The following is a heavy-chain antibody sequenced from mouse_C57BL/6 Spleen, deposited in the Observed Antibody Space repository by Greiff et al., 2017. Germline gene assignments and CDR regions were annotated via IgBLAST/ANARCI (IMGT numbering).Heavy chain of an antibody. V-gene: IGHV1-82*01. CDR1: GYAFSSSW. CDR2: IYPGDGDT. J-gene: IGHJ4*01. D-gene: IGHD2-3*01. CDR3: ARWVMVTSYAMDY. Sequence: QVQLQQSGPELVKPGASVKISCKASGYAFSSSWMNWVKQRPGKGLEWIGRIYPGDGDTNYNGKFKGKATLTADKSSSTAYMQLSSLTSEDSAVYFCARWVMVTSYAMDYWGQGTSVTVSS.